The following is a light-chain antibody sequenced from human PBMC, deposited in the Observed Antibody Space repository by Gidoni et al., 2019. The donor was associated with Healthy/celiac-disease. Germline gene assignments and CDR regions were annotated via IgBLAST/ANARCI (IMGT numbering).Light chain of an antibody. V-gene: IGKV3-11*01. CDR3: QRRSNWPPLYS. CDR2: DAS. J-gene: IGKJ2*03. CDR1: QSVSSY. Sequence: EIMLTQSPATLSLSPGERATLSCRASQSVSSYLAWYQQKPGQAPRLLIYDASNRATGIPARFSGSGSGTDFTLTISSLEPEDFAVYYCQRRSNWPPLYSFGQGTKLEIK.